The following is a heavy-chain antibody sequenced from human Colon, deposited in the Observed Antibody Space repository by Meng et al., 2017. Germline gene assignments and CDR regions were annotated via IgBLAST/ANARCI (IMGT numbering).Heavy chain of an antibody. CDR1: GFSIRNHY. Sequence: EVQLVESGGGLVQPGESLRLSCAASGFSIRNHYMHWVRQAPGKGLEWVSRINSDGGGGTYADFVKGRFTISRDNAKNTLYLQMNSLTAEDTAVYYCVCFGGFSGFDPWGQGILVTVSS. CDR2: INSDGGGG. D-gene: IGHD3-10*01. J-gene: IGHJ5*02. CDR3: VCFGGFSGFDP. V-gene: IGHV3-74*01.